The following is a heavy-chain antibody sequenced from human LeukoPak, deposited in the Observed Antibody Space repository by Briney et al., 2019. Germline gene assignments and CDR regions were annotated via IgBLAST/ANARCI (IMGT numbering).Heavy chain of an antibody. CDR2: IYYSGST. CDR3: ARGAMANNWFDP. Sequence: AETLSLTCTVSGGSISSYYWSWIRQPPGKGLEWIGYIYYSGSTNYNPPLKSRVTISVDTSKNQFSLKLSSVSAAHTAVYYCARGAMANNWFDPWGQGTLVTVSS. V-gene: IGHV4-59*01. CDR1: GGSISSYY. D-gene: IGHD5-24*01. J-gene: IGHJ5*02.